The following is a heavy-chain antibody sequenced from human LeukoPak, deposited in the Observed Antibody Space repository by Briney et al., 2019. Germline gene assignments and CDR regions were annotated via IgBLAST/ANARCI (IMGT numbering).Heavy chain of an antibody. J-gene: IGHJ4*02. Sequence: GGSLRLSCAASGFTFSSYGMHWVRQAPGKGLEWVAVISYDGSNKYYADSVKGRFTISRDNSKNTLYLQMNSLRAEDTAVYYCAKGTDYYGSDWGQGTLVTVSS. CDR2: ISYDGSNK. D-gene: IGHD3-10*01. V-gene: IGHV3-30*18. CDR1: GFTFSSYG. CDR3: AKGTDYYGSD.